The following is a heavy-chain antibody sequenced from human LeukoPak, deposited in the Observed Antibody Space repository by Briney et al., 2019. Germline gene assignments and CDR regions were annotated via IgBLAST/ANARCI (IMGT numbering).Heavy chain of an antibody. J-gene: IGHJ4*02. V-gene: IGHV4-39*01. D-gene: IGHD3-10*01. CDR3: ARNQYYGSGSFDY. Sequence: SETLSLTCTVSGGSISSSSYCWGWIRQPPGKGLEWIGSIYYSGSTYYNPSLKSRVTISVDTSKNQFSLKLTSVTAADTAVYYCARNQYYGSGSFDYWGQGTLVTVSS. CDR1: GGSISSSSYC. CDR2: IYYSGST.